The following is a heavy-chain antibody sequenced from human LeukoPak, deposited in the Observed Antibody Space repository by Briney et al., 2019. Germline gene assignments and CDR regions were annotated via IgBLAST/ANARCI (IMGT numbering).Heavy chain of an antibody. CDR3: AREGYSSSWCGPHYYYGMDV. CDR2: IKQDGSEK. D-gene: IGHD6-13*01. Sequence: GGSLRLSCVASGSAFNIYSMSWVRQAPGKGLEWVANIKQDGSEKYYVDSVKGRFTISRDNAKNSLYLQMNSLRAEDTAVYYCAREGYSSSWCGPHYYYGMDVWGQGTTVTVSS. CDR1: GSAFNIYS. J-gene: IGHJ6*02. V-gene: IGHV3-7*01.